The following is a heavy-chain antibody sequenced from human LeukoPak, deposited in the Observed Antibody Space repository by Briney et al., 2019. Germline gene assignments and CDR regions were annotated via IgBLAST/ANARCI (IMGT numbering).Heavy chain of an antibody. CDR3: ARASRYSSSWYSWFDP. J-gene: IGHJ5*02. CDR2: IYYSGST. Sequence: SETLSLTCTVSGGSISSSSYYWGWIRQPPGKGLEWIGSIYYSGSTNYNPSLKSRVTISVDTSKNQFSLKLSSVTAADTAVYYCARASRYSSSWYSWFDPWGQGTLVTVSS. V-gene: IGHV4-39*07. CDR1: GGSISSSSYY. D-gene: IGHD6-13*01.